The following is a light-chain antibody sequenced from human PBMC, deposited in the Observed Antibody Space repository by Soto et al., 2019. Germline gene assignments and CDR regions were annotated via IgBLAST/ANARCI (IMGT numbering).Light chain of an antibody. CDR2: WAS. CDR1: QSVFYSPNNENY. J-gene: IGKJ1*01. V-gene: IGKV4-1*01. CDR3: QQYYSLPPT. Sequence: DTVMTQSPDSLTLSLGERATINCRSSQSVFYSPNNENYLAWYQQKPGHPPKLLIYWASARESGVPDRFSGSGSGTDFTLTISSLQAEDVAVYYCQQYYSLPPTFGQGNKVEIK.